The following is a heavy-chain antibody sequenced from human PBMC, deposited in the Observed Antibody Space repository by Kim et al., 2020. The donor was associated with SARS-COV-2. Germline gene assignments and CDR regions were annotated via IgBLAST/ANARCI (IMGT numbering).Heavy chain of an antibody. Sequence: GGSLRLSCSASGITFSDAWMNWVRQAPGKGLEWLGRIKSKTDGGTTNYAENVRGTLSISRDDSKNTVYLQMDSLTPGDTALYYGTTGKDGFVWGSYRYKGFDHGGQGTPVTVSS. J-gene: IGHJ5*02. V-gene: IGHV3-15*01. CDR1: GITFSDAW. CDR2: IKSKTDGGTT. CDR3: TTGKDGFVWGSYRYKGFDH. D-gene: IGHD3-16*02.